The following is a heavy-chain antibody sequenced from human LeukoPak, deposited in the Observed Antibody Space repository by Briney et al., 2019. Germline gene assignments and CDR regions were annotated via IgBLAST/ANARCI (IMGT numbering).Heavy chain of an antibody. CDR3: AREGLGNSMDV. CDR2: IIPILGIV. CDR1: GGIFTSYT. D-gene: IGHD3-16*01. J-gene: IGHJ6*02. Sequence: ASVKVSCKASGGIFTSYTMTWVRQAPGQGLEWMGRIIPILGIVNYAQKFQGRVTITADKSKSTAYMELSSLRSEDTAVYYCAREGLGNSMDVWGQGTTVTVCS. V-gene: IGHV1-69*04.